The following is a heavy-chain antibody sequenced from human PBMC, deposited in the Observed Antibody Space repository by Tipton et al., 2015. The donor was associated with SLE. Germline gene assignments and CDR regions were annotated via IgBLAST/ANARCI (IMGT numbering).Heavy chain of an antibody. CDR2: INHSGST. Sequence: TLSLTCTVSGGSISSGSYYWSWIRQPAGKGLEWIGEINHSGSTNYNPSLKSRVTISVDTSKNQFSLKLSSVTAADTAVYYCARALTGGPFDYWGQGTLVTVSS. CDR3: ARALTGGPFDY. J-gene: IGHJ4*02. CDR1: GGSISSGSYY. V-gene: IGHV4-61*09. D-gene: IGHD7-27*01.